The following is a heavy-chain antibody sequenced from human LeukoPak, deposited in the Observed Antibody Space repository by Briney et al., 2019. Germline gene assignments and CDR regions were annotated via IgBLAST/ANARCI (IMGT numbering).Heavy chain of an antibody. J-gene: IGHJ6*03. CDR1: GASISTSTYY. CDR3: ARQVSDYYYHYMDV. V-gene: IGHV4-39*01. Sequence: SETLSLTCTVSGASISTSTYYWGWVRQPPGKGLEWIGNIYYSGTTYYNPSLKSRVTISEDTSGNRFSLMLSSVTAADTAIYFCARQVSDYYYHYMDVWGEGTTVIVSS. CDR2: IYYSGTT.